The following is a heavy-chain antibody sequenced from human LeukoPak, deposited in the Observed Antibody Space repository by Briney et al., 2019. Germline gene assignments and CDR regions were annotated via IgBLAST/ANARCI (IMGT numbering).Heavy chain of an antibody. CDR2: ISGSGGST. D-gene: IGHD4-23*01. V-gene: IGHV3-23*01. CDR1: GFTFSSYA. Sequence: GALRLSCAASGFTFSSYAISWVRQAPGQGLGWVSAISGSGGSTYYADSVKGRFTIPRDNSKNTLYLQMNSLRAEDTAVYYCAKDSRYPGGYYYYMDVWGKGTTVTVSS. CDR3: AKDSRYPGGYYYYMDV. J-gene: IGHJ6*03.